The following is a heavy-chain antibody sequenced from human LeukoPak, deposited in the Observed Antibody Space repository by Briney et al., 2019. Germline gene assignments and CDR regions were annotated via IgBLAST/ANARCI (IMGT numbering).Heavy chain of an antibody. Sequence: SQALSLTCTVSGGSISSGGYYWSWIRQHPGKGLEWIGYIYYSGSTYYNPSLKSRVTISVDTSKNQFSLKLSSVTAADTAVYYCARQRLGYCSGGSCYETYYYGMDVWGQGTTVTVSS. CDR2: IYYSGST. CDR1: GGSISSGGYY. V-gene: IGHV4-31*03. CDR3: ARQRLGYCSGGSCYETYYYGMDV. J-gene: IGHJ6*02. D-gene: IGHD2-15*01.